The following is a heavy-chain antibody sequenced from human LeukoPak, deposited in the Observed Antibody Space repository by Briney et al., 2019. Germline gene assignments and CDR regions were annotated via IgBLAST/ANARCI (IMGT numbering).Heavy chain of an antibody. J-gene: IGHJ5*02. CDR3: AGESTYYDILTGYYRS. D-gene: IGHD3-9*01. Sequence: SETLSLTCTISGGSVSDYYWSWIRQSPGKGLEWIGYIYHTGSTSYSPSLKSRVTISVDTSKNDFSLQLNSATPEDTAVYYCAGESTYYDILTGYYRSWGQGTLVTVSS. V-gene: IGHV4-59*02. CDR2: IYHTGST. CDR1: GGSVSDYY.